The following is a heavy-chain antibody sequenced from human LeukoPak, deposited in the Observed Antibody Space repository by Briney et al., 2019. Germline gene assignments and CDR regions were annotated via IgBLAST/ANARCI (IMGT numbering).Heavy chain of an antibody. CDR1: GFHFRSQP. Sequence: PGGSRSLSGLGSGFHFRSQPMGWFRRRPRKGLDLFSGIYENGGITCYADSVKGRFSISRDNSKNTLYLQMDSLRGEDTAVYYCAKDFRIGYSAHFDYWGQGALVTVSS. D-gene: IGHD2-21*01. V-gene: IGHV3-23*01. CDR2: IYENGGIT. J-gene: IGHJ4*02. CDR3: AKDFRIGYSAHFDY.